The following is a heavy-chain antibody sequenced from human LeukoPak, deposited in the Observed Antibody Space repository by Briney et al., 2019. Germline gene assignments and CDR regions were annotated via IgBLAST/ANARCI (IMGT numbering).Heavy chain of an antibody. CDR1: GFTFSSYW. CDR3: ASQNVDTAMVHFDY. Sequence: GGSLRLSCAASGFTFSSYWMSWVRQAPGKGLEWVANIKQDGSEKYYVDSVKGRFTISRDNAENSLYLQMNSLRAEDTAVYYCASQNVDTAMVHFDYWGQGTLVTVSS. D-gene: IGHD5-18*01. J-gene: IGHJ4*02. CDR2: IKQDGSEK. V-gene: IGHV3-7*01.